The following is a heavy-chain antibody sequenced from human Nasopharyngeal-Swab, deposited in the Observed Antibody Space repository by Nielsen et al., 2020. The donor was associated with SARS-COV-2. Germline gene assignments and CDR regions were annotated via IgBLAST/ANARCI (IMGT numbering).Heavy chain of an antibody. CDR3: ARGRDFSFDS. Sequence: LSLTCAISGDSVSSHSAGWNWNRQSPARGLEWLGRTLYRSKWYNDYAESVKSRIAVNPDTSKNQFSLQLNSVTPEDTAVYYCARGRDFSFDSWGQGTLVTASS. CDR2: TLYRSKWYN. J-gene: IGHJ4*02. D-gene: IGHD3-3*01. CDR1: GDSVSSHSAG. V-gene: IGHV6-1*01.